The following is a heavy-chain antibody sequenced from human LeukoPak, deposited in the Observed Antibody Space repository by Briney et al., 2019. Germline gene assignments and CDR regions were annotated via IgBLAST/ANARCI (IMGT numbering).Heavy chain of an antibody. J-gene: IGHJ4*02. V-gene: IGHV3-7*03. D-gene: IGHD3-10*01. CDR3: ARLRQLVTMVRGVTYCFDY. CDR1: GFTFSSYW. CDR2: IKQDGSEK. Sequence: GGSLRLSCAASGFTFSSYWMCWVRQAPGKGLEWVANIKQDGSEKYYVDSVKGRFTISRDNAKNSLYLQVNSLRAEDTAVYYCARLRQLVTMVRGVTYCFDYWGQGTLVTVSS.